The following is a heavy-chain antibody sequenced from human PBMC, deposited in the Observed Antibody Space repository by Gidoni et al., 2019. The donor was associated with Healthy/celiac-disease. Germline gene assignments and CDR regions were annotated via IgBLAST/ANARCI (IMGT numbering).Heavy chain of an antibody. CDR2: INTNTGNP. Sequence: QVQLVLSGSELKKPGASVKVSCQASGYIFTSYAMNWVRQAPGQGLEWMGWINTNTGNPTYAQGFTGRFVFSLDTSVSTAYLQISSLKAEDTAVYYCARGPPLYYDPYFDYWGQGTLVTVSS. CDR3: ARGPPLYYDPYFDY. V-gene: IGHV7-4-1*02. CDR1: GYIFTSYA. D-gene: IGHD3-3*01. J-gene: IGHJ4*02.